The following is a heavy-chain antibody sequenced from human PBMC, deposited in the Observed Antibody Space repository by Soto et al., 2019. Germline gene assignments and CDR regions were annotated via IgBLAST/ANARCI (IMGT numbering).Heavy chain of an antibody. Sequence: GGSLRLSCAASGFTFSSYAMSWVRQAPGKGLEWVSAISGSGGSTYYADSVKGRFTISRDNSKNTLYLQMNSLRAKDTAVYYCAKDRYNWNDYFDYWGQGTLVTVSS. J-gene: IGHJ4*02. D-gene: IGHD1-20*01. CDR2: ISGSGGST. CDR1: GFTFSSYA. CDR3: AKDRYNWNDYFDY. V-gene: IGHV3-23*01.